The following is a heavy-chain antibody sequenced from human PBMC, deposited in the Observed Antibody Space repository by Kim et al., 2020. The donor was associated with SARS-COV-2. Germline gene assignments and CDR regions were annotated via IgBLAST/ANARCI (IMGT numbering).Heavy chain of an antibody. CDR2: IKEDGSSK. CDR1: GFTFGDYW. D-gene: IGHD3-16*01. J-gene: IGHJ3*01. V-gene: IGHV3-7*03. CDR3: ARDMIGSRDALDL. Sequence: GGSLRLSCAASGFTFGDYWMSWVRQAPGKGLEYVANIKEDGSSKFYVDSVRGRSTISRDNAKNSLYLQMNSLSAEDTAVYYCARDMIGSRDALDLWGQGTMVTVSS.